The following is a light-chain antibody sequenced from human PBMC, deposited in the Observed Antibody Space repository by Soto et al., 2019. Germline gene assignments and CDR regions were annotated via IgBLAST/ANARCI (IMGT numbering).Light chain of an antibody. CDR3: SSHTSTSTI. CDR2: GVS. CDR1: SSDIGRYNY. Sequence: QAVLTQPASVSGSPGQSITISCTGTSSDIGRYNYVSWYQQHPGKAPKLMIYGVSLRPSGVSNRFSGSKSGNTASLTISGLQTEDEADYYCSSHTSTSTIFGGGTQLTVL. J-gene: IGLJ2*01. V-gene: IGLV2-14*03.